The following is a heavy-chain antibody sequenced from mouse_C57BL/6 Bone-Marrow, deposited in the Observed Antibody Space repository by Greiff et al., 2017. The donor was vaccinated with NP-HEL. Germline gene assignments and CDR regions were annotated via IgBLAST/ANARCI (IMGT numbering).Heavy chain of an antibody. CDR1: GYTFTDYY. V-gene: IGHV1-19*01. D-gene: IGHD4-1*01. Sequence: VQLQQSGPVLVKPGASVKMSCKASGYTFTDYYMNWVKQSHGKSLEWIGVINPYNGGTSYNQKFKGKATLTVDKSSSPAYMELNSLTSEDSAVYYCARWGLDWEGEDYWGQGTTLTVSS. CDR2: INPYNGGT. CDR3: ARWGLDWEGEDY. J-gene: IGHJ2*01.